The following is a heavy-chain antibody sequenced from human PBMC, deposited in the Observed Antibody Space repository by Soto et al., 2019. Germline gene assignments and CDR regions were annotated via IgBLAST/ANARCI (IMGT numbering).Heavy chain of an antibody. Sequence: SETLSLTCAVYGGSFSGYYCSWIRQPPGKGLEWIGEINHSGSTNYNPSLKSRVTISVDTSKNQFSLKLSSVTAADTAVYYCAREAFGGVIVKGFDYWGQGTLVTV. CDR1: GGSFSGYY. CDR3: AREAFGGVIVKGFDY. V-gene: IGHV4-34*01. CDR2: INHSGST. D-gene: IGHD3-16*02. J-gene: IGHJ4*02.